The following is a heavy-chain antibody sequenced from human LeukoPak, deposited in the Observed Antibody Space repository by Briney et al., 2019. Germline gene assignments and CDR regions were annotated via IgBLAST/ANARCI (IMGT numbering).Heavy chain of an antibody. J-gene: IGHJ4*02. Sequence: GESLKISCKGSGYSFTSYWIGWVRQMPGKGLEWMGIIYPGDSDTRYSPSFQGQVTISADKSISTAYLQWSSLKASDTAMYYCARHVYKNYDILTGPDYWGQGTLVTVSS. CDR2: IYPGDSDT. CDR3: ARHVYKNYDILTGPDY. V-gene: IGHV5-51*01. CDR1: GYSFTSYW. D-gene: IGHD3-9*01.